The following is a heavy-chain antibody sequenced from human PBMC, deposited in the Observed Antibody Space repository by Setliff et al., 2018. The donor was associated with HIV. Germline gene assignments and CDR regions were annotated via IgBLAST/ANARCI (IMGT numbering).Heavy chain of an antibody. Sequence: PSETLSLTCTVSGGSISSRSYYWSWLRQPAGKVLEWIGRIYSNGNTDYNPSLKSRATISEDTSKNQLSLKVNSVTAADTAMYFCARESPDGLDYWGQGTLVTVSS. J-gene: IGHJ4*02. D-gene: IGHD2-8*01. CDR3: ARESPDGLDY. V-gene: IGHV4-61*02. CDR1: GGSISSRSYY. CDR2: IYSNGNT.